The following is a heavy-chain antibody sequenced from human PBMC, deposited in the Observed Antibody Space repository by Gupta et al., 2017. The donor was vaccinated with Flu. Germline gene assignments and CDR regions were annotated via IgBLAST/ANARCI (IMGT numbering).Heavy chain of an antibody. CDR3: ARADNWNGGRGDY. CDR1: GFTFGDYY. Sequence: QVQLVESGGGLVKPGGSLKISCSASGFTFGDYYMNWIRQAPGKGLEWLGYISSSGGFTKYGDSVTGRFIISRDNAKSLLFLQMNSLTVDDTAIYYCARADNWNGGRGDYWGQGILVTVSS. D-gene: IGHD1-1*01. CDR2: ISSSGGFT. V-gene: IGHV3-11*05. J-gene: IGHJ4*02.